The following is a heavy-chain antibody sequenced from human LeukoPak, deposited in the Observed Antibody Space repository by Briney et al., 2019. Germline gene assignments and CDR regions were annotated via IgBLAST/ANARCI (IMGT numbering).Heavy chain of an antibody. CDR1: RGSISSYY. Sequence: SETLSLTCTVSRGSISSYYWSWLRQPPGKGLEWIGYIYYSGSTNYNPSLKSRVTISVDTSKNQFSLKLSSVTAADTAVYYCARDRSQTAAGTLGPYYYYGMDVWGQGTTVTVSS. CDR2: IYYSGST. D-gene: IGHD6-13*01. J-gene: IGHJ6*02. CDR3: ARDRSQTAAGTLGPYYYYGMDV. V-gene: IGHV4-59*01.